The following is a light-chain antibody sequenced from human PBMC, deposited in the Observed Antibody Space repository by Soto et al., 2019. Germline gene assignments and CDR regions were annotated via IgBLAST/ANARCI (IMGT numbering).Light chain of an antibody. CDR1: QNINTY. CDR2: DTS. Sequence: EIVLTQSPATLSFSPGERDTLTCLASQNINTYLAWYQQKPGQPPRLLIYDTSNRATGIPARFSGSGSGTDFTLTISGLEPADLGVYYCQQRHNWPITFGQGSRLEIK. J-gene: IGKJ5*01. V-gene: IGKV3-11*01. CDR3: QQRHNWPIT.